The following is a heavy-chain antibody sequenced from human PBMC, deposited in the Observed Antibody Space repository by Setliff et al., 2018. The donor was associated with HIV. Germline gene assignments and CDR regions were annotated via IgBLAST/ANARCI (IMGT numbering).Heavy chain of an antibody. CDR2: IYTSGGT. CDR1: GGSINSYY. V-gene: IGHV4-4*09. Sequence: SETLSLTCSVSGGSINSYYWNWIRQPPGKGLEWIGHIYTSGGTNYNPSLKSRVTISVDTSKNQFSLKLSSVTAADTAVYYCARVQVSGTYPIDYWGQGTLVTVSS. CDR3: ARVQVSGTYPIDY. D-gene: IGHD3-10*01. J-gene: IGHJ4*02.